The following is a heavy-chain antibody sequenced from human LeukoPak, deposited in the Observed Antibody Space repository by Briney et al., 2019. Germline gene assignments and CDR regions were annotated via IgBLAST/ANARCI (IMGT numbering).Heavy chain of an antibody. CDR1: GFTFSSYS. V-gene: IGHV3-48*01. CDR3: ARGESYYPFDY. CDR2: ISSSSSTI. Sequence: GGSLRLSCAASGFTFSSYSMNWVRQAPGKGLEWVSYISSSSSTIYYADSVKGRFTISRDNAKNSLYLQMNSLRAEDTAVYYCARGESYYPFDYWGQGTLVTVSS. D-gene: IGHD1-26*01. J-gene: IGHJ4*02.